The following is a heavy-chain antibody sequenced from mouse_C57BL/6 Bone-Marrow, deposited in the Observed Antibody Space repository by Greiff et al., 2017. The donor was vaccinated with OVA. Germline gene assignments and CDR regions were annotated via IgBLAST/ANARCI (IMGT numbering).Heavy chain of an antibody. CDR3: ARGDYGHWYFDV. V-gene: IGHV1-61*01. Sequence: VQLQQPGAELVRPGSSVKLSCKASGYTFTSYWMDWVKQRPGQGLELIGNIYPSDSETHYNQKFKDKATLTVDKSSSTAYMQLSSLTSEDSAVYYCARGDYGHWYFDVWGTGTAVTVSS. J-gene: IGHJ1*03. D-gene: IGHD2-4*01. CDR2: IYPSDSET. CDR1: GYTFTSYW.